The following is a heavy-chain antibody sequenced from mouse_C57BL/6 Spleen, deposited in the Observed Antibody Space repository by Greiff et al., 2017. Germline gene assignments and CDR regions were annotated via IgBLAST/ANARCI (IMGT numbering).Heavy chain of an antibody. CDR1: GYTFTDYN. Sequence: VQLQQSGPELVKPGASVKMSCKASGYTFTDYNMHWVKQSHGKSLEWIGYINPNNGGTSYNQKFKGKATLTVNKSSSTAYMELRSLTSEDSAVYYCAREGLLRLYWYFDVWGTGTTVTVSS. D-gene: IGHD2-3*01. CDR2: INPNNGGT. CDR3: AREGLLRLYWYFDV. V-gene: IGHV1-22*01. J-gene: IGHJ1*03.